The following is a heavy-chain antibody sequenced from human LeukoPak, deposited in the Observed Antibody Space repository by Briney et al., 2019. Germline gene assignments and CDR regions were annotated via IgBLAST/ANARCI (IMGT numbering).Heavy chain of an antibody. CDR2: ISGSGGST. D-gene: IGHD5/OR15-5a*01. V-gene: IGHV3-23*01. Sequence: GGSLRLSCAASGFTFSSFAMSWVRPAPGQGLEGVSTISGSGGSTYYADSVKGRFTISRDNSKNTLYLQMNSLRAEDTAVYYCAKVVSRSSAPFYCWGQRTLVTVSS. J-gene: IGHJ4*02. CDR1: GFTFSSFA. CDR3: AKVVSRSSAPFYC.